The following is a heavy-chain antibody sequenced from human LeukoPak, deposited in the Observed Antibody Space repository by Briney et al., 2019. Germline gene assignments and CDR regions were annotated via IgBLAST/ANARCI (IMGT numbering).Heavy chain of an antibody. D-gene: IGHD4-23*01. CDR1: GGSISSYY. J-gene: IGHJ1*01. CDR3: ARDYGGGYAEYFQH. V-gene: IGHV4-4*07. CDR2: IYTSGGT. Sequence: SETLSLTCTVSGGSISSYYWSWIRQPAGKGLEWIGRIYTSGGTNYNPSLKSRVTISVDKSKNQFSLKLSSVTAADTAVYYCARDYGGGYAEYFQHWGQGTLVTVSS.